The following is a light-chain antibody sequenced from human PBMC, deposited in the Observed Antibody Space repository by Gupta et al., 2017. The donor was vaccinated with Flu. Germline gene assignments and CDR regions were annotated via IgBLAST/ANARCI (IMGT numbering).Light chain of an antibody. CDR3: SSYTSSNSLE. J-gene: IGLJ3*02. V-gene: IGLV2-14*01. CDR2: EVI. CDR1: GGGYND. Sequence: GGGYNDVCWYQHHAGEAHNLMIYEVIKRPGGVSSRFSGSKAGNTASLTISGHQEEDEADYYCSSYTSSNSLEFGGGTKLTVL.